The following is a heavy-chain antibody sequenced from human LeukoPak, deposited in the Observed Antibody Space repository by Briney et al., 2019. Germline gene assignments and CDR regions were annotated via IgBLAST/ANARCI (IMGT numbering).Heavy chain of an antibody. V-gene: IGHV1-2*02. D-gene: IGHD3-10*01. Sequence: GASVKLPHKSSGYTFPVYYMHWVTHPPAQGLEWMRWINPNSGHTNYAEKSQGRLNMTRDPPNNRPHMELSRLRSDDTAVYYWARTWLWFGADQSYYFDYWGQGTLVTVSS. CDR1: GYTFPVYY. CDR2: INPNSGHT. CDR3: ARTWLWFGADQSYYFDY. J-gene: IGHJ4*02.